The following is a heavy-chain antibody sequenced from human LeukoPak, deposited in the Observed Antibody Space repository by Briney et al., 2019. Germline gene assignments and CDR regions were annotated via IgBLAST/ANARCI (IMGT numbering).Heavy chain of an antibody. V-gene: IGHV1-46*01. CDR3: ARARRRDCTNGVCHGAFDI. Sequence: ASVKVSCKASGYTFTSYYMHWVRQAPGQGLERMGIINPSGGSTSYAQKFQGRVTMTRDTSTSTVYMELSSLRSEDTAVYYCARARRRDCTNGVCHGAFDIWGQGTMVTVSS. CDR2: INPSGGST. J-gene: IGHJ3*02. CDR1: GYTFTSYY. D-gene: IGHD2-8*01.